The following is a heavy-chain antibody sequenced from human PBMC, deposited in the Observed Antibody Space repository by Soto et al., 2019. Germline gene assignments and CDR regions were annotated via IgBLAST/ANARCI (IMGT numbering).Heavy chain of an antibody. CDR3: ARRRVGGWADLDY. D-gene: IGHD6-19*01. Sequence: QVQLVESGGGVVQPGRSLRLSCAASGFTFSSYAMHWVRQAPAKGLEWVAVISYDGSNKYYADSVKGRFTISRDNSKNTLYLQMNSLRAEDTAVYYCARRRVGGWADLDYWGQGTLVTVSS. CDR1: GFTFSSYA. CDR2: ISYDGSNK. V-gene: IGHV3-30-3*01. J-gene: IGHJ4*02.